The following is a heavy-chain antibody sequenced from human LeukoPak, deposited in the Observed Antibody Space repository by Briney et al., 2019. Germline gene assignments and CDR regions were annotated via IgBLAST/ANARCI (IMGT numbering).Heavy chain of an antibody. J-gene: IGHJ5*02. CDR3: AREQYYYDSSGYYLRWFDP. CDR2: IHHSGIT. Sequence: SETLSLTCTIAGASIRSNYWDWIRQPAGKGLEWIGRIHHSGITNYNPSLRSRITMSADTSKNQFSLKVNSVTAADTAVYYCAREQYYYDSSGYYLRWFDPWGQGTLVTVSS. CDR1: GASIRSNY. V-gene: IGHV4-4*07. D-gene: IGHD3-22*01.